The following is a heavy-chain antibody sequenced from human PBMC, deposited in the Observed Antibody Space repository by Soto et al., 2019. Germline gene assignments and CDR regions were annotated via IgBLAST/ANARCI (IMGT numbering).Heavy chain of an antibody. CDR1: GGSISSYY. CDR2: IYYSGST. V-gene: IGHV4-59*01. D-gene: IGHD6-19*01. CDR3: ARDRGYSSGFDY. Sequence: PSETLSLTCTVSGGSISSYYWSWIRQPPGKGLEWIGYIYYSGSTNYNPSLKSRVTISVDTSKNQFSLKLSSVTAADTAVYYCARDRGYSSGFDYWGQGTLVTVSS. J-gene: IGHJ4*02.